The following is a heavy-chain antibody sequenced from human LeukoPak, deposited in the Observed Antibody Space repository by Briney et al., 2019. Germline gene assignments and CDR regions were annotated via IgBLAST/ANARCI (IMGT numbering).Heavy chain of an antibody. J-gene: IGHJ3*02. Sequence: SVTLSYTASGYTFTICGISWVRQAPAQGLEWMGWISVYNGNTNYAKKPQDSVNITTDTSTSTAYTELRSLISEDTAAYYCARDAQSGDDGFDIWGEGRKLTVSS. CDR1: GYTFTICG. V-gene: IGHV1-18*01. CDR2: ISVYNGNT. CDR3: ARDAQSGDDGFDI.